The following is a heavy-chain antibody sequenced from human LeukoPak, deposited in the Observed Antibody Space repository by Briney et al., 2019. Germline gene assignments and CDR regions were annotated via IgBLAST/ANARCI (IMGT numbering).Heavy chain of an antibody. D-gene: IGHD3-22*01. CDR1: RFTFSSYA. CDR2: ISYDGSNK. CDR3: ARDPVDYYDSSGYYFDY. J-gene: IGHJ4*02. Sequence: GGSLRLSCAASRFTFSSYAMHWVRQAPGKGLEWVAVISYDGSNKYYADSVKGRFTISRDNSKNTLYLQMNSLRAEDTAVYYCARDPVDYYDSSGYYFDYWGQGTLVTVSS. V-gene: IGHV3-30-3*01.